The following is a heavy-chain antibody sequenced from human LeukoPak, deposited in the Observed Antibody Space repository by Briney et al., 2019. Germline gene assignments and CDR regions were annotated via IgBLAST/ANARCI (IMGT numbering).Heavy chain of an antibody. J-gene: IGHJ4*02. Sequence: SETLSLTCAVYGGSFSGYYWSWIRQPPGKGLEWIGEINYSGSTNYNPSLKSRVTISVDTSKNQFSLKLSSVTAADTAVYYCARGHYDSSGYYYDYWGQGTLVTVSS. D-gene: IGHD3-22*01. CDR3: ARGHYDSSGYYYDY. CDR2: INYSGST. V-gene: IGHV4-34*01. CDR1: GGSFSGYY.